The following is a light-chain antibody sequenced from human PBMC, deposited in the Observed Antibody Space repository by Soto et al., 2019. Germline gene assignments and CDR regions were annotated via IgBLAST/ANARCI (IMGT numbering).Light chain of an antibody. V-gene: IGKV3-15*01. J-gene: IGKJ1*01. CDR3: QQYNNPVT. CDR1: QSVSSN. Sequence: EIVMTQSLATLSVSPGERATLSCRASQSVSSNLAWYQQKPGQAPRLLIYGASTRATGIPARFSGSGSGTEFTLTISSLLSEDFAVYYCQQYNNPVTFGQGTKVDIK. CDR2: GAS.